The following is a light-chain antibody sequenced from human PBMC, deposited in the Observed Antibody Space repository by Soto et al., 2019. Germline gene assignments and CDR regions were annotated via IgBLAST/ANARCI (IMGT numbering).Light chain of an antibody. J-gene: IGLJ2*01. Sequence: QSALTQPASVSGSPGQSITISCTGTNSGVGNYNLVSWYQQHPGKAPKLMIYEVSKRPSGVSNCFSGSKSGNTASLTISGLQAEDEADYYCCSFARSSTWVFGGGTKVTVL. CDR2: EVS. V-gene: IGLV2-23*02. CDR3: CSFARSSTWV. CDR1: NSGVGNYNL.